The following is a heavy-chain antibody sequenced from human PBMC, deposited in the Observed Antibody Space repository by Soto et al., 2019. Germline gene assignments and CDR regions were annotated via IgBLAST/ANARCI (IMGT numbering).Heavy chain of an antibody. D-gene: IGHD3-10*01. CDR3: AAPYGSGSYYNGFDY. CDR1: EDTFSSYA. V-gene: IGHV1-69*13. J-gene: IGHJ4*02. CDR2: IIPIFGTA. Sequence: QVQLVQSGAEVKKPGSAVKVSCKASEDTFSSYAISWVRQAPGQGLEWMGGIIPIFGTANYAQKFQGRVTITADESTSTAYMELSSLRSEDTTVYYCAAPYGSGSYYNGFDYWGQGTLVTVSS.